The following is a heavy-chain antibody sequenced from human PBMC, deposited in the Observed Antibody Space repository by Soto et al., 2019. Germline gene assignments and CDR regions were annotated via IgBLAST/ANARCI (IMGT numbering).Heavy chain of an antibody. J-gene: IGHJ6*02. Sequence: QVQLVESGGGVVQPGRSLRLSCAASGFTFSSYGMHWVRQAPGKGLEWVAVISYDGSNKYYADSVKGRFTISRDNSKNTLYLQMNSLRAEDTAVYYWANGVNYYGAGSYYNQKMDVWGQGTTVTVSS. D-gene: IGHD3-10*01. CDR3: ANGVNYYGAGSYYNQKMDV. CDR1: GFTFSSYG. CDR2: ISYDGSNK. V-gene: IGHV3-30*18.